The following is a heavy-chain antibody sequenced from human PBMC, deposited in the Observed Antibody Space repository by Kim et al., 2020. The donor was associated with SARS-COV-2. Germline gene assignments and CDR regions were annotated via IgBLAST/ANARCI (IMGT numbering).Heavy chain of an antibody. CDR1: GFTFSSYG. CDR3: AREPPGAGYYYGMDV. J-gene: IGHJ6*02. V-gene: IGHV3-33*05. CDR2: ISYDGSNK. Sequence: GGSLRLSCAASGFTFSSYGMHWVRQAPGKGLEWVAVISYDGSNKYYADSVKGRFTISRDNSKNTLYLQMNSLRAEDTAVYYCAREPPGAGYYYGMDVWGQGTTVTVSS. D-gene: IGHD7-27*01.